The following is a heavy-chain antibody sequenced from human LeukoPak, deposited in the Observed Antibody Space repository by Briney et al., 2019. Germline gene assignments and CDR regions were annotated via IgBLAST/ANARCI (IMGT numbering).Heavy chain of an antibody. J-gene: IGHJ4*02. CDR2: VYYTGST. CDR1: GDSMTSYY. D-gene: IGHD5-18*01. Sequence: SQTLSLTCSVSGDSMTSYYWSWIRQPPGKGLDWIGFVYYTGSTNYNPSLKRRVTILVDTSKKQFSLKLSSVTAADTAVYYCARQEGYSYGYLGFDNWGQGTLVTVSS. V-gene: IGHV4-59*08. CDR3: ARQEGYSYGYLGFDN.